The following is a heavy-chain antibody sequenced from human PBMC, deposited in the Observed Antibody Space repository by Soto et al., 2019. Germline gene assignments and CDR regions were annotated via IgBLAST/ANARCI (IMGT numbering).Heavy chain of an antibody. CDR1: SVSNAW. Sequence: SVSNAWMNWVRQAPGKGLEWVGRIKSKTDGGTRDYAAPVKGRFTISRDDSKNTLYLQMNSLKTEDTAVYYCATGGYGDHAVWGQGTLVTVSS. J-gene: IGHJ4*02. CDR3: ATGGYGDHAV. V-gene: IGHV3-15*07. D-gene: IGHD4-17*01. CDR2: IKSKTDGGTR.